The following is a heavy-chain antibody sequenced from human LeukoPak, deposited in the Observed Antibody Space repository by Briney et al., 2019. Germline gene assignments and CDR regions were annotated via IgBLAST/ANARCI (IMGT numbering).Heavy chain of an antibody. D-gene: IGHD1-14*01. Sequence: GGSLRLSCAASGFTFINYAMNWVRPAPGKGLEWVSIVSGSGGITNSADSVKGRFTISRDNSKNTVYLEMNSLRAEDTAVYYCATEGFDNWGQGTLVTVSS. CDR1: GFTFINYA. CDR3: ATEGFDN. V-gene: IGHV3-23*01. J-gene: IGHJ4*02. CDR2: VSGSGGIT.